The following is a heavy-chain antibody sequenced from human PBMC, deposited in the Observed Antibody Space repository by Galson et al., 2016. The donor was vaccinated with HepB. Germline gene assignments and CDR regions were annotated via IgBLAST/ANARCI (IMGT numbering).Heavy chain of an antibody. CDR2: IYYSGNT. Sequence: TLSLTCTISGDSITDGGYYWSWIRQHPVKGLEWIGYIYYSGNTYYNPSLRGRVSMSVNTSKNQFSLRLSSVTAADTAVYYCARDGAAGLDWGQGTLVTVSS. V-gene: IGHV4-31*03. CDR1: GDSITDGGYY. J-gene: IGHJ4*02. CDR3: ARDGAAGLD. D-gene: IGHD6-13*01.